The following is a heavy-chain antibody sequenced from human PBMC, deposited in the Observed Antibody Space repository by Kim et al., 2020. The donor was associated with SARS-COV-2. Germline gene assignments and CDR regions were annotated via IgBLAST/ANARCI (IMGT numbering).Heavy chain of an antibody. V-gene: IGHV3-11*05. CDR1: GFTFSDYY. J-gene: IGHJ4*02. CDR3: ARVLAQGGSSGWDLIVGATSFYYFDY. CDR2: ISSSSSYT. D-gene: IGHD1-26*01. Sequence: GGSLRLSCAASGFTFSDYYMSWIRQAPGKGLEWVSYISSSSSYTNYADSVKGRFTISRDNAKNSLYLQMNSLRAEDTAVYYCARVLAQGGSSGWDLIVGATSFYYFDYWGQGTLVTVSS.